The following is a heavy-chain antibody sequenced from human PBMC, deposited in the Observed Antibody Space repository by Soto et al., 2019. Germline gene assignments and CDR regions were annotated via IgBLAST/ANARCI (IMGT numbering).Heavy chain of an antibody. Sequence: PSETLSLTCAVSGGSISSSSYFWGWIRQPPGKGLEWIGSIYYSGGTYYNPSLKSRVTISVDTSKNQFSLKLSSVTAADTAVYYCARGPTWASRYYYDSSGYYFFDYWGQGTLVTVSS. CDR1: GGSISSSSYF. CDR2: IYYSGGT. CDR3: ARGPTWASRYYYDSSGYYFFDY. J-gene: IGHJ4*02. V-gene: IGHV4-39*07. D-gene: IGHD3-22*01.